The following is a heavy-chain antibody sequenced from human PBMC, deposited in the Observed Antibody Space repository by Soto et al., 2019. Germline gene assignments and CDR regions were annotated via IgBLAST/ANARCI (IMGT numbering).Heavy chain of an antibody. CDR2: IYYSGST. CDR1: GGSISSGGYY. Sequence: QVQLQESGPGLVKPSQTLSLTCTVSGGSISSGGYYWSWIRQHPGKGLEWIGYIYYSGSTYYNPSLKSRVTISLDTAKDQFSLKLSSMTAADTAVYYCAVSRDGYSMDVWGQGTTVTVSS. D-gene: IGHD2-2*01. V-gene: IGHV4-31*03. CDR3: AVSRDGYSMDV. J-gene: IGHJ6*02.